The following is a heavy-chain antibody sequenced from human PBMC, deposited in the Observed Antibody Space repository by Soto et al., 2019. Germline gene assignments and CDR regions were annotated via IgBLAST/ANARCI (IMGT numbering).Heavy chain of an antibody. CDR1: GGSISSTNW. CDR3: ASMRGHSSGWYEGWFDP. D-gene: IGHD6-19*01. CDR2: VYHSGSA. Sequence: QVQLQESGPGLVKPSGTLSLTCAVSGGSISSTNWWSWVRQPPGKGLEWIGEVYHSGSANYNPSLMRGVTISVDTSKNQFSLSLSSVTAADTAVYYCASMRGHSSGWYEGWFDPWGQGTLVTVSS. J-gene: IGHJ5*02. V-gene: IGHV4-4*02.